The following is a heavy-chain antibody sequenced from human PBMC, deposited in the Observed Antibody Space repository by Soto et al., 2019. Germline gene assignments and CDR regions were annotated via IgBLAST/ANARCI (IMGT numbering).Heavy chain of an antibody. CDR3: TTADYYYYYYYMDV. CDR2: IKSKTDGGTT. Sequence: GGSLRLSCAASGFTFSNAWMSWVRQAPGKGLEWVGRIKSKTDGGTTDYAAPVKGRFTISRDDSKNTLYLQMNSLKTEDTAVYYCTTADYYYYYYYMDVWGKGTKVTVSS. J-gene: IGHJ6*03. V-gene: IGHV3-15*01. CDR1: GFTFSNAW.